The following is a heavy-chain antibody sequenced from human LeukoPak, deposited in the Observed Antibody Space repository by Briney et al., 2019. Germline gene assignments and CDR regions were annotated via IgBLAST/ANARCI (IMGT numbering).Heavy chain of an antibody. V-gene: IGHV3-30*14. CDR2: ISYDGDKR. J-gene: IGHJ4*02. D-gene: IGHD3-22*01. CDR3: ARRAGDYSHPYDY. Sequence: PGGSLRLSCAASGFTFSSYAMHWVRQAPGKGLEWVAVISYDGDKRYNEDSVMGRFTISRDNSKNTVHLQMNSLRAEDTAMYYCARRAGDYSHPYDYWGQGTLVTVSS. CDR1: GFTFSSYA.